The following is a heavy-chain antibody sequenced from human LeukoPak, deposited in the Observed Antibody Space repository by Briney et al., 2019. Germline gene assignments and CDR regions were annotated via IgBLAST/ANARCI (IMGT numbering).Heavy chain of an antibody. Sequence: GGSLRLSCAASGYTFNIHGMNWVRQAPGKGPEWVSGIGPSGDKTYYADSVKGRFTISRDNSENTVYLQMNSLRVEDTALYYCAKDIDWLAFEDWGQGTLVTVSS. V-gene: IGHV3-23*01. D-gene: IGHD6-19*01. CDR3: AKDIDWLAFED. CDR2: IGPSGDKT. CDR1: GYTFNIHG. J-gene: IGHJ4*02.